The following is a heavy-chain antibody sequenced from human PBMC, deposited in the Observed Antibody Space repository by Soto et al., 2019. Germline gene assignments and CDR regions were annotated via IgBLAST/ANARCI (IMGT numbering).Heavy chain of an antibody. V-gene: IGHV3-30-3*01. J-gene: IGHJ4*02. CDR3: ARWSGQMAEAGFDY. D-gene: IGHD3-10*01. CDR2: ISYDGSNK. CDR1: GFTFSSYA. Sequence: PGGSLRLSCAASGFTFSSYAMHWVRQAPGKGLEWVAVISYDGSNKYYADSVKGRFTISRDNSKNTLYLQMNSLRAEDTAVYYCARWSGQMAEAGFDYWGQGTLVTVSS.